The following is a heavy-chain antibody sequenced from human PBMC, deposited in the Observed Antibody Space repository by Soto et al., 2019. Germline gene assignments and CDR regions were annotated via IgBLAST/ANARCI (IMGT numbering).Heavy chain of an antibody. CDR1: GYTFSSYY. D-gene: IGHD1-26*01. CDR2: INPSGDST. Sequence: ASVKISCKASGYTFSSYYMHWVRQAPGQGLEWMGVINPSGDSTSYAQKFQGRVTITRDTSTSTLFMELSSLRSEDTAVYFCARDWEFGYWGQGSLVTVSS. V-gene: IGHV1-46*01. CDR3: ARDWEFGY. J-gene: IGHJ4*02.